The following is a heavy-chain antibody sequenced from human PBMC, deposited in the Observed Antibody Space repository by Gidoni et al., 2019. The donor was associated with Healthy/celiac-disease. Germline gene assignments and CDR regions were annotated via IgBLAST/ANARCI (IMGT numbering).Heavy chain of an antibody. D-gene: IGHD5-12*01. V-gene: IGHV2-26*01. J-gene: IGHJ3*02. CDR1: GFSLSNARMG. CDR3: ARISYPVDIVANRGAHAFDI. CDR2: IFSNDEK. Sequence: QVTLKESGPVLVKPTETLTLTCTVSGFSLSNARMGVSWIRQPPGKALEWLAHIFSNDEKSYSTSLKSRLTISKDTSKGQVVLTMTNMDPVDTATYYCARISYPVDIVANRGAHAFDIWGQGTMVTVSS.